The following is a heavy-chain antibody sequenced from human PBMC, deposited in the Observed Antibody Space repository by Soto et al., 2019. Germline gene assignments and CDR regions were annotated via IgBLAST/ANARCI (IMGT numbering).Heavy chain of an antibody. Sequence: SETLSLTCTVSGGSINDFAYYWGWIRQPPGKGLEWIGTVYHNENTYYNPSLKSRVTISVDTAKNQFSLKVTSVTAADTAIYFCARRERYYGSPGWFDPWGQGTRVTVSS. V-gene: IGHV4-39*01. D-gene: IGHD3-16*01. CDR2: VYHNENT. CDR1: GGSINDFAYY. CDR3: ARRERYYGSPGWFDP. J-gene: IGHJ5*02.